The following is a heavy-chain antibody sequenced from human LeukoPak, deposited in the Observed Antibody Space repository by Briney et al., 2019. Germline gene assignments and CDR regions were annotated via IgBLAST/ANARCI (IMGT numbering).Heavy chain of an antibody. Sequence: PGRSLRLSCTASGFTFSSFGMHWVRQAPGKGLEWVAVISESGANKYFADSVKGRFTISRDNSKNTLYLHMYSLGPEGTAVYYCAKDSKRTFHNFDYWGQGTLVTVSS. CDR2: ISESGANK. CDR1: GFTFSSFG. J-gene: IGHJ4*02. D-gene: IGHD2-21*01. V-gene: IGHV3-30*18. CDR3: AKDSKRTFHNFDY.